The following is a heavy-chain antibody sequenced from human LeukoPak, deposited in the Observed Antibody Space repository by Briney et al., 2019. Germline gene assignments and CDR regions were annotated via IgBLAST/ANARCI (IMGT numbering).Heavy chain of an antibody. CDR1: GFTFSSYS. Sequence: GGSLRLSCAASGFTFSSYSMNWVRQAPGKGLEWVSSIDGSSSDIYYADSVKGRFNIPRDNYKNSLYLQMKSLRAEDTALYYCARGGYYDYSGFDYWGQGTLVTVSS. CDR2: IDGSSSDI. D-gene: IGHD3-22*01. V-gene: IGHV3-21*01. CDR3: ARGGYYDYSGFDY. J-gene: IGHJ4*02.